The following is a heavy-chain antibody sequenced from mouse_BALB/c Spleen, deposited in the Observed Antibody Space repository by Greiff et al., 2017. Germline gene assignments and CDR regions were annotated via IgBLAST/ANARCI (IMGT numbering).Heavy chain of an antibody. D-gene: IGHD4-1*01. Sequence: EVKLVESGGGLAQPGESLKLSCESNEYDFPSHDMSWVRKTPGKRLEWVAAINSDGGSTYYPDTMERRFTISRDNTKRTLYLQMSSLRSEDTALYYCARHVGTGFAYWGQGTLVTVSA. CDR1: EYDFPSHD. V-gene: IGHV5-2*01. CDR3: ARHVGTGFAY. J-gene: IGHJ3*01. CDR2: INSDGGST.